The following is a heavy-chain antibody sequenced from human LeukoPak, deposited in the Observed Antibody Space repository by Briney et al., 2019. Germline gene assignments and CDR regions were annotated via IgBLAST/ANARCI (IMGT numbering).Heavy chain of an antibody. V-gene: IGHV1-18*01. CDR1: GYTFTSYG. Sequence: GASVKVSCKASGYTFTSYGITWVRQAPGQGLEWMGWISAYNGNTNYAQKLQGRVTTTTDTSTSTAYMELRSLRSDDTAVYYCARGSLIVPYYYYMDVWGKGTTVTVSS. J-gene: IGHJ6*03. CDR2: ISAYNGNT. D-gene: IGHD2/OR15-2a*01. CDR3: ARGSLIVPYYYYMDV.